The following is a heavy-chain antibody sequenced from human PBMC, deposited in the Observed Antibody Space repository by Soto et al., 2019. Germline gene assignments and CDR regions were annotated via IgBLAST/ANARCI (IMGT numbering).Heavy chain of an antibody. V-gene: IGHV1-2*02. CDR3: AVYSSSFYYGMDV. J-gene: IGHJ6*02. D-gene: IGHD6-13*01. CDR2: INPNSGGT. CDR1: GYTFTGYY. Sequence: VKVSCKASGYTFTGYYMHWVRQAPGQGLEWMGWINPNSGGTNYAQKFQGRVTMTRDTSISTAYMELSRLRSDDTAVYYCAVYSSSFYYGMDVWGQGTTVTVSS.